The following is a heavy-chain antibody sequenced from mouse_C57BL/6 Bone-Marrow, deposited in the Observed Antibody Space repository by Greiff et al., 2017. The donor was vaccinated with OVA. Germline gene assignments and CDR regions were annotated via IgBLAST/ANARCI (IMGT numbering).Heavy chain of an antibody. D-gene: IGHD1-1*01. CDR3: ANYYGSSS. Sequence: EVQLQQSGAELVRPGSSVKMSCKTSGYTFTSYGINWVKQRPGQGLEWIGYIYLGNGYTAYNEKFKGKATLTSDTSSSTAYMQLSSLTSEDSAIYFCANYYGSSSWGQGTTLTVSS. V-gene: IGHV1-58*01. J-gene: IGHJ2*01. CDR2: IYLGNGYT. CDR1: GYTFTSYG.